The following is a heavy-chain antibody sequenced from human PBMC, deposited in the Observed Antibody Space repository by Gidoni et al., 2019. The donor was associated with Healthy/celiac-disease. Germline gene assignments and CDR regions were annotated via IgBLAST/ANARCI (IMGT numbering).Heavy chain of an antibody. CDR1: GFTFDDYA. CDR2: ISGNSGSI. Sequence: EVQLVESGGGLVQPGRSMRLSCAASGFTFDDYAMHWVRQAPGKGLEWVSGISGNSGSIGYADSVKGRFTISRDNAKNSLYLQMNSLRAEDTALYYCAKEGSSSWAGEYGMDVWGQGTTVTVSS. CDR3: AKEGSSSWAGEYGMDV. D-gene: IGHD6-13*01. J-gene: IGHJ6*02. V-gene: IGHV3-9*01.